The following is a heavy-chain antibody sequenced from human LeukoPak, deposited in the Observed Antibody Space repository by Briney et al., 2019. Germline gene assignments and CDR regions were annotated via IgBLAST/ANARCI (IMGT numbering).Heavy chain of an antibody. CDR2: ISAYNGNT. J-gene: IGHJ4*02. CDR1: GYTFTSYG. CDR3: ARDRVLRYFDSQGDFDY. D-gene: IGHD3-9*01. V-gene: IGHV1-18*04. Sequence: GASVKVSCKASGYTFTSYGISWVRQAPGQGLEWMGWISAYNGNTNYAQKLQGRVTMTTDTSTSTAYMELRSLRSDDTAVYYCARDRVLRYFDSQGDFDYWGQGTLVTVSS.